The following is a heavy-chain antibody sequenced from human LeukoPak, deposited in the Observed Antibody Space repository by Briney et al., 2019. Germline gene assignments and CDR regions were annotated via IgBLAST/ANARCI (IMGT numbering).Heavy chain of an antibody. CDR2: INPSCGST. V-gene: IGHV1-46*01. CDR1: GYTFTSYY. D-gene: IGHD1-26*01. J-gene: IGHJ4*02. CDR3: ARVRGVGGTNFDY. Sequence: ASVKVSCKASGYTFTSYYMHWVRQAPGQGLEWMGMINPSCGSTNYAQKFQGRVTITRDTSTSTAYMELSSLRSEDTAVYCCARVRGVGGTNFDYWGQGTLVTVSS.